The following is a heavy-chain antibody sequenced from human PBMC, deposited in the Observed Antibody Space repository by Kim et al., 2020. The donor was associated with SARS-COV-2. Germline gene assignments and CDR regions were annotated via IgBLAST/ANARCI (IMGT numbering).Heavy chain of an antibody. D-gene: IGHD2-2*01. J-gene: IGHJ5*02. Sequence: QKFQGRVTMTRDTSTSTVYMELSSLRSEDTAVYYCARDNSPAAPQEGFDPWGQGTLVTVSS. V-gene: IGHV1-46*01. CDR3: ARDNSPAAPQEGFDP.